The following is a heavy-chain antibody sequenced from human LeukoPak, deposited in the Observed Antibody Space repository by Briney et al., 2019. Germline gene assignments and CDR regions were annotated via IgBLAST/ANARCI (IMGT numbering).Heavy chain of an antibody. CDR3: AELGITMIGGV. D-gene: IGHD3-10*02. J-gene: IGHJ6*04. CDR1: GFTFSSYS. Sequence: NPGGSLRLSCAASGFTFSSYSMNWVRQAPGKGLEWVSSISSSSYIYYADSVKGRFTISRDNAKNSLYPQMNSLRAEDTAVYYCAELGITMIGGVWGKGTTVTISS. CDR2: ISSSSYI. V-gene: IGHV3-21*01.